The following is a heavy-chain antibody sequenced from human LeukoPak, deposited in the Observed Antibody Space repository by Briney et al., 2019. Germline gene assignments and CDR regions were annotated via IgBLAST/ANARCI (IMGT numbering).Heavy chain of an antibody. J-gene: IGHJ4*02. CDR1: GFTFSRYA. V-gene: IGHV3-23*01. Sequence: GGPLRLSCTASGFTFSRYAKSWGRRATRKRLEWVSAISGSGGSTYYADSVKGRFTISRDNSKNTLYLRMNSLRAEDTAVYYCAKDINAQLLMYFFNYWGQGTLVTVSS. CDR2: ISGSGGST. D-gene: IGHD2-2*01. CDR3: AKDINAQLLMYFFNY.